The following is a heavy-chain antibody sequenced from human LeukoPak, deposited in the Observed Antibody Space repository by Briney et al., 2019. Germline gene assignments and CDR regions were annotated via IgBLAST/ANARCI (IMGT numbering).Heavy chain of an antibody. D-gene: IGHD4-11*01. V-gene: IGHV1-18*01. CDR2: ISVYNGNT. Sequence: ASVKVSCKASGYTFTSYGLSWARQAPGQGLEWMGWISVYNGNTNYAQKLQGRVTMTTDTSTSTAYMELRSLRSDDTAVYYCARSVTTPDYYYYYYMDVWGKGTTVTVSS. J-gene: IGHJ6*03. CDR1: GYTFTSYG. CDR3: ARSVTTPDYYYYYYMDV.